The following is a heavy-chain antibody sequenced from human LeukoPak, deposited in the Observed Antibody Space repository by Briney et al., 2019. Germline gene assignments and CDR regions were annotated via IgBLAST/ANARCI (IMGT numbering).Heavy chain of an antibody. V-gene: IGHV3-30*18. J-gene: IGHJ4*02. Sequence: GRSLRLSCAASGFTFSSYGMHWVRQAPGKGLEWVAVIWYGGSNKYYADSVKGRFTISRDNSKNTLYLQMNSLRAEDTAVYYCAKGGKGLDDWGQGTLVTVSS. CDR2: IWYGGSNK. D-gene: IGHD4-23*01. CDR1: GFTFSSYG. CDR3: AKGGKGLDD.